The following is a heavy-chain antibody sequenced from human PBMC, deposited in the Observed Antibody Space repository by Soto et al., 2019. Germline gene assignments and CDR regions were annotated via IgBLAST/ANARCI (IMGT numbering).Heavy chain of an antibody. CDR2: MKSDDSDT. D-gene: IGHD3-16*01. CDR1: GFTFSSYW. Sequence: GGSLRRSCAASGFTFSSYWMHWIRQVGGKGLAWVSRMKSDDSDTTYADAVKGRFTVSRDNAKNTLYLQMNNLRAEDTAIYYCAKGVRQASCRDYSAVMYVQNWGQSNLVTVSS. V-gene: IGHV3-74*03. CDR3: AKGVRQASCRDYSAVMYVQN. J-gene: IGHJ1*01.